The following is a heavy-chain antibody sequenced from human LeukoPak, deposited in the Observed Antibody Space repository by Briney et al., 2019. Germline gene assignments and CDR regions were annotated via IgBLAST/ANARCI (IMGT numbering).Heavy chain of an antibody. J-gene: IGHJ5*01. CDR1: GFTFSSYG. CDR3: AREGLTRSTNWFDS. Sequence: QSGGSLRLSCVVSGFTFSSYGMHWVRQAPGKGLEWVAVIWDDGGTKYYSDSVKGRFTISRDNSKSTLYLEMNSLRVEDTAVYYCAREGLTRSTNWFDSWGQGTLATVSS. V-gene: IGHV3-33*01. D-gene: IGHD2-2*01. CDR2: IWDDGGTK.